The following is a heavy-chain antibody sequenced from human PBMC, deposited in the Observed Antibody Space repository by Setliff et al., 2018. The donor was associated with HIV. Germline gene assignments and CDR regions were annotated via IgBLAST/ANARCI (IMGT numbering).Heavy chain of an antibody. Sequence: LSLTCTVSGYSISSGSYYWSWMRQPAGKGLEWIGHIYTSGSTYYNPSLKSRVTISVDTSKNQFSLKLSSVAAADTAVYYCASKFYGSGSYKDYWGQGTLVTVSS. CDR1: GYSISSGSYY. D-gene: IGHD3-10*01. CDR3: ASKFYGSGSYKDY. J-gene: IGHJ4*02. CDR2: IYTSGST. V-gene: IGHV4-61*09.